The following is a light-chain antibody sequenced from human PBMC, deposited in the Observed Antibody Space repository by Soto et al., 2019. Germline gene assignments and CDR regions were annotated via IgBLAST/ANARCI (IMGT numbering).Light chain of an antibody. Sequence: EMVMTQSPATRSVSPGERATASGRGSQSVSIKLAWYQQKPGQAPRLLIYDTSTRATGIPARFSGSGSGTEFTLTISSLQSEDFAVYYCQQYNNWPPITFGQGTRLEN. CDR2: DTS. V-gene: IGKV3-15*01. CDR1: QSVSIK. J-gene: IGKJ5*01. CDR3: QQYNNWPPIT.